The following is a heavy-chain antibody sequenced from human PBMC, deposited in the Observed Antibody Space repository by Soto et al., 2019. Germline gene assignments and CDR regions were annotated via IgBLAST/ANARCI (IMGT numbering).Heavy chain of an antibody. J-gene: IGHJ4*02. Sequence: SETLSLTCTVSGGSISTYYWSWIRQPPGKGLEWIGYIYYSGSTNYNPSLKSRVTISVDTSKNQFSLKLSSVTAADTAVYYCARAGAATLSDYWGQGTLVTVSS. V-gene: IGHV4-59*01. CDR3: ARAGAATLSDY. D-gene: IGHD2-15*01. CDR2: IYYSGST. CDR1: GGSISTYY.